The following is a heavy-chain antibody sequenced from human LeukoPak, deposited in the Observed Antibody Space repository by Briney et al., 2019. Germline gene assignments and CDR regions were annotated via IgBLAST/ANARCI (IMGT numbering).Heavy chain of an antibody. D-gene: IGHD4-23*01. CDR1: GFIVSNNY. Sequence: GGSLGLSCAAAGFIVSNNYMSWVRQAPGKGLEWVSAIYGGDSTEYADSVKGRFTISRDNSKHTLYLQMNSLRTEDTAVYYCATLYGGQRADGYWGQGTLVTVSS. J-gene: IGHJ4*02. V-gene: IGHV3-53*01. CDR2: IYGGDST. CDR3: ATLYGGQRADGY.